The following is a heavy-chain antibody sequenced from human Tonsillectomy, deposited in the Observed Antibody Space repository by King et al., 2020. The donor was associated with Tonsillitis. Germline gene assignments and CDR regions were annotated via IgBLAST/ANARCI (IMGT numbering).Heavy chain of an antibody. CDR2: IMGSVGST. CDR1: GFTFSSYA. CDR3: AKVLSIAVAGKLDY. D-gene: IGHD6-19*01. Sequence: EVQLVESGGGWVQPGGSLRLSCAASGFTFSSYAMSWVRQAPGKGLEWVSAIMGSVGSTFYADSVKGRFTISRDNSKNTLYLQMNSLRAEDTAVYYCAKVLSIAVAGKLDYWGQGTLVTVSS. J-gene: IGHJ4*02. V-gene: IGHV3-23*04.